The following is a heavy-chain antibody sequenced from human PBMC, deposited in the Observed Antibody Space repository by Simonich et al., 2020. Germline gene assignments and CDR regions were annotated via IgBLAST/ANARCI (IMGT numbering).Heavy chain of an antibody. D-gene: IGHD3-10*01. Sequence: GGGLVKPGGSLRLSCAASGLPFSSYRRNWVRQAQGKGLEWVSSISRSSSSRYYADSVKGRFTISRDNAKNSLYLQMNSLRAEDTAVYYCARDTSYYGSGSYYFDYWGQGTLVTVSS. CDR1: GLPFSSYR. CDR2: ISRSSSSR. CDR3: ARDTSYYGSGSYYFDY. J-gene: IGHJ4*02. V-gene: IGHV3-21*01.